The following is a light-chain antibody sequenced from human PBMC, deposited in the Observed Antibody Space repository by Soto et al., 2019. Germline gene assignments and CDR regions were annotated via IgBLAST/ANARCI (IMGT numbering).Light chain of an antibody. CDR2: AAS. CDR3: QQSFSSSWT. V-gene: IGKV1-39*01. CDR1: QSISNY. Sequence: DIQMTQSPASLSASIGDRVIITCRASQSISNYLNWYQHKPGRAPKFLIYAASSLQSGVPSRFSGSGSGTDFTLTISSLQREDFCTYFCQQSFSSSWTFGQGTKVE. J-gene: IGKJ1*01.